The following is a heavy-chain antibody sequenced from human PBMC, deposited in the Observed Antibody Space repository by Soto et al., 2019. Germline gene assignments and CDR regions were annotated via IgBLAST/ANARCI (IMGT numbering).Heavy chain of an antibody. CDR3: ARRKERSGPYYLDL. D-gene: IGHD6-25*01. CDR2: MNPNNGNA. Sequence: DSVQVYCTTSGFTFITYDFSWVRQAAGQGLEWMGWMNPNNGNAGFAQKFRGRINMTRNTSISTAYLELSSLRSDDSAVYFCARRKERSGPYYLDLWGQGTQVTVAS. CDR1: GFTFITYD. V-gene: IGHV1-8*01. J-gene: IGHJ4*02.